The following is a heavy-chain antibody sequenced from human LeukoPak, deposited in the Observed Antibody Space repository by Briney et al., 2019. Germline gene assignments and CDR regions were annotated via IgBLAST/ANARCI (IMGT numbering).Heavy chain of an antibody. V-gene: IGHV4-59*01. J-gene: IGHJ6*02. CDR1: GGSISSNY. CDR2: IYYSGST. CDR3: AGNKPGYYAMDV. Sequence: SETLSLTCTVSGGSISSNYWSWIRQPPGKGLEWIGYIYYSGSTNYNPPLKSRVTISVDTSKNQFSLKLSSVTAADTAVYYCAGNKPGYYAMDVWGQGTTVTVSS. D-gene: IGHD1-14*01.